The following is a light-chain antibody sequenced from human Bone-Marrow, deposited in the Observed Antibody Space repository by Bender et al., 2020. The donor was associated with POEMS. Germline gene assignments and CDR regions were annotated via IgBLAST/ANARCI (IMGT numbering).Light chain of an antibody. Sequence: QSALTQPASVSGSPGQSITISCTGTSNDVGYFNYVSWYQQHPGKVPKLIIYEVTNRPSGVSNRFSGSKSGNTASLTISGLQPEDEADYYCSSYGGLNVLFGGGTKVTAL. J-gene: IGLJ3*02. CDR3: SSYGGLNVL. CDR1: SNDVGYFNY. CDR2: EVT. V-gene: IGLV2-14*01.